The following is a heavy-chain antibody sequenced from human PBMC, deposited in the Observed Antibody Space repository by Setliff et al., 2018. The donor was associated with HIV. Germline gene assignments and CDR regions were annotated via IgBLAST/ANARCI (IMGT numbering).Heavy chain of an antibody. Sequence: GASVKVSCKCSGGTFSSHAVTWVRQAPRQGLEWMGTIMSMFGTANYAQKFQGRVTITADDSTNTAYMELSSLRPEDTAVYYCVLASIVSTARWNHWGRGTLVTV. D-gene: IGHD1-26*01. CDR1: GGTFSSHA. CDR3: VLASIVSTARWNH. CDR2: IMSMFGTA. J-gene: IGHJ5*02. V-gene: IGHV1-69*13.